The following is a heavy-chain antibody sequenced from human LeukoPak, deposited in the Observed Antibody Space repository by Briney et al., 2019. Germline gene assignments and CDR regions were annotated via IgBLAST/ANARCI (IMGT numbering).Heavy chain of an antibody. CDR2: ISTSSSTI. CDR1: GFSFSSYS. J-gene: IGHJ4*02. D-gene: IGHD1-26*01. CDR3: ARVAAMGDFDC. Sequence: GGXLRLSCAASGFSFSSYSMKWVGQAPGKGLEWVSYISTSSSTIYYADSVKGRLTIYRDNAKNSLYLQMNSLRVEDTADYFCARVAAMGDFDCWGQGTLVTVSS. V-gene: IGHV3-48*01.